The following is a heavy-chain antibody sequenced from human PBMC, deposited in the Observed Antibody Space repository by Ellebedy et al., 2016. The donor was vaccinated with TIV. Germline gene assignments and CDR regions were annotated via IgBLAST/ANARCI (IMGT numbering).Heavy chain of an antibody. Sequence: SETLSLTCTVSGDSISSGDYHWSWIRQSPGTGLEWIGYIYHSGSIDYNPSLKSRVTISPDTSKNQFSLRLSSVTATDSGVYYCVRGCSVSCYYYWALDVWGQGTTVIVSS. CDR2: IYHSGSI. D-gene: IGHD2-15*01. V-gene: IGHV4-30-4*01. CDR3: VRGCSVSCYYYWALDV. J-gene: IGHJ6*02. CDR1: GDSISSGDYH.